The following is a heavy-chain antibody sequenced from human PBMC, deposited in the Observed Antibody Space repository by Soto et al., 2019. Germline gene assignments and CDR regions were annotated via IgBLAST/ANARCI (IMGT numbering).Heavy chain of an antibody. CDR3: ARAKKGIAAAENWFDP. J-gene: IGHJ5*02. CDR1: GGSISSGGYY. CDR2: IYYSGST. V-gene: IGHV4-31*03. D-gene: IGHD6-13*01. Sequence: QVQLQESGPGLVKPSQTLSLTCTVSGGSISSGGYYWSWIRQHPGKGLEWIGYIYYSGSTYYNPSLKSRVTISVDTSKNQFSLKLGSVTAADTAGYYCARAKKGIAAAENWFDPWGQGTLVTVSS.